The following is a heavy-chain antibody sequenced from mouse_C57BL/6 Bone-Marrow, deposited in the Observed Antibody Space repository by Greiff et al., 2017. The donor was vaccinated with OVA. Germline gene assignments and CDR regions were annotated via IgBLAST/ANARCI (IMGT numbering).Heavy chain of an antibody. D-gene: IGHD2-5*01. J-gene: IGHJ1*03. Sequence: QVQLKQPGAELVRPGTSVKLSCKASGYTFTSYWMHWVKQRPGQGLEWIGVIDPSDSYTNYNQKFKGKATLTVDTSSSSAYMQLSSLTSEDSAVYYCARYPLYYSNYSWYFDFWCTGTTVTVSS. CDR1: GYTFTSYW. CDR2: IDPSDSYT. V-gene: IGHV1-59*01. CDR3: ARYPLYYSNYSWYFDF.